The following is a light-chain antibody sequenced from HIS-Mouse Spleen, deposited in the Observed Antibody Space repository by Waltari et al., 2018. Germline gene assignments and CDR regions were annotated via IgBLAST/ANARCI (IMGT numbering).Light chain of an antibody. CDR3: YSTDSSGNHRV. CDR1: ALPNKY. CDR2: EDS. J-gene: IGLJ2*01. Sequence: SYELTQPPSVSVSPGQTARITCAGDALPNKYAYWYQQKSGQAPFLVIYEDSKRPSGIHERFSGSSSGTMATLTISGAQVEDEADYYCYSTDSSGNHRVFGGGTKLTVL. V-gene: IGLV3-10*01.